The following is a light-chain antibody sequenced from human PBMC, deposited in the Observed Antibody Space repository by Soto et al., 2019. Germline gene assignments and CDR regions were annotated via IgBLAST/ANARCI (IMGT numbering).Light chain of an antibody. CDR3: QQCGTAPGT. CDR1: QSISSSY. CDR2: AAS. V-gene: IGKV3-20*01. Sequence: EIVLTQSPGTLSLSPGERATLSCRASQSISSSYLAWYQQKPGQAPGLLIYAASSRATGIPARFSGSGSGTDFSLSISRLEPEDFAVYYCQQCGTAPGTFGQGTKVDIK. J-gene: IGKJ1*01.